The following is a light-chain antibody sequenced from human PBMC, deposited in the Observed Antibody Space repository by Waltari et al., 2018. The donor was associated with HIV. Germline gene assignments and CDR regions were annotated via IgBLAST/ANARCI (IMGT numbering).Light chain of an antibody. CDR1: KRDVGSYNL. J-gene: IGLJ1*01. Sequence: QSALTQPASVSGSPGQSITISCTGTKRDVGSYNLVSWYQQHPGKAPKLMIYEGSKRPSGVSNRFSGSKSGNTASLTISGLQAEDEADYYCCSYAGSNTFVFGTGTKVTVL. CDR3: CSYAGSNTFV. V-gene: IGLV2-23*03. CDR2: EGS.